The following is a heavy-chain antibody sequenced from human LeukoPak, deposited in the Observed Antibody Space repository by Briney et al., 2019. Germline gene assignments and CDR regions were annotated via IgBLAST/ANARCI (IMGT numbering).Heavy chain of an antibody. V-gene: IGHV4-34*01. CDR1: GGSLSGYY. J-gene: IGHJ4*02. CDR2: INHSGST. CDR3: ATSGLLRDPFTY. D-gene: IGHD2-15*01. Sequence: SETLSLTCSVYGGSLSGYYWSWIRQPPGKGLEWIGEINHSGSTNYNPSLKSRVTISADTSKNQFSLKLDSVTAADTAVYYCATSGLLRDPFTYGGQGTLVTVSS.